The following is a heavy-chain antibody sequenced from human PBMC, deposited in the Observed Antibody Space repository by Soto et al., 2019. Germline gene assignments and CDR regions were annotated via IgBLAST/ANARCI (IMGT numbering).Heavy chain of an antibody. D-gene: IGHD3-22*01. CDR2: IIPIFGTA. CDR1: GGTFSSYA. Sequence: SVKVSCKASGGTFSSYAVSWVRQAPGQGLEWMGRIIPIFGTANYAQSFQGRVTITADKSMTTAYMELSSLRSEDTAVYYCARDLPYYESTGSYTFAIWGQGTMVTVSS. CDR3: ARDLPYYESTGSYTFAI. J-gene: IGHJ3*02. V-gene: IGHV1-69*06.